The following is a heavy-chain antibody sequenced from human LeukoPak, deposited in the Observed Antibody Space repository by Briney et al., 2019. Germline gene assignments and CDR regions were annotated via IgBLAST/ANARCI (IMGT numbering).Heavy chain of an antibody. D-gene: IGHD6-6*01. V-gene: IGHV4-39*07. CDR1: GGSISSSSYY. Sequence: SETLSLTCTVSGGSISSSSYYWGWVRQPPGKGLEWIGSIYYSGSTYYNPSLKSRVTISVDRSKNQFSLKLSSVTAADTAVYYCASLYSSSSLSRARVYWGQGTLVTVSS. CDR3: ASLYSSSSLSRARVY. J-gene: IGHJ4*02. CDR2: IYYSGST.